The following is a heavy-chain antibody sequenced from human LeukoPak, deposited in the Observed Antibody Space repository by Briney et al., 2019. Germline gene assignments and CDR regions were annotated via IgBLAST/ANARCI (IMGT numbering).Heavy chain of an antibody. Sequence: PSETLSLTCTVSGGSISSNYWSWIRQPPGKGLEWIGYIYDSGSTKYNPSVKSRVTISVDTSKNQVSLKLSSVTAADTAVYYCARDQTGFCSGSSCLGSTFDYWGQGTLVTVSS. CDR1: GGSISSNY. CDR2: IYDSGST. V-gene: IGHV4-59*12. J-gene: IGHJ4*02. CDR3: ARDQTGFCSGSSCLGSTFDY. D-gene: IGHD2-15*01.